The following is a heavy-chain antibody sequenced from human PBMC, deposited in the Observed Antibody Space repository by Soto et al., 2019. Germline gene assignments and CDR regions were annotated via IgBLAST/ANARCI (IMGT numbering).Heavy chain of an antibody. J-gene: IGHJ3*02. CDR2: IYSGGST. CDR3: ARVGELLWFGELGGILGAFDI. V-gene: IGHV3-66*01. D-gene: IGHD3-10*01. Sequence: EVQLVESGGGLVQPGGSLRLSCAASGFTVSSNYMSWVRQAPGKGLEWVSVIYSGGSTYYADSVKGRFTISRDNTKNTLYLQMNSLRAEDTAVYYCARVGELLWFGELGGILGAFDIWGQGTMVTVSS. CDR1: GFTVSSNY.